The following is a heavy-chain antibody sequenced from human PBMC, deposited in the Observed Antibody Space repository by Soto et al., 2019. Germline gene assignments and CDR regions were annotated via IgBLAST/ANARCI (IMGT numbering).Heavy chain of an antibody. D-gene: IGHD6-13*01. Sequence: EVQLVDSGGGLVQPGGSLRLSCAASGFIVSNNYMSWVRQAPGKGLEWVSVIYSGGGTSFADSGKGRFSISRDNSKNPVELQMNSLRAEDTAVYYCARGGAAAGAFDYWGQGTLVTVSS. CDR3: ARGGAAAGAFDY. J-gene: IGHJ4*02. CDR2: IYSGGGT. V-gene: IGHV3-66*01. CDR1: GFIVSNNY.